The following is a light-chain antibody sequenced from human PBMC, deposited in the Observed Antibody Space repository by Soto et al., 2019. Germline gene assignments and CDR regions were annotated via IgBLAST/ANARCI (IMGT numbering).Light chain of an antibody. CDR1: QSLSSNF. CDR2: GAS. V-gene: IGKV3-20*01. CDR3: QQYGSSRT. J-gene: IGKJ1*01. Sequence: EIVLTQSPGTVSLSPGERVTLSCRASQSLSSNFLAWYQQKPGQAPRLLIYGASNRATDIPDRFSGSGSGTDFTLTISRLEPEDFSVYYCQQYGSSRTFGQGTKVELK.